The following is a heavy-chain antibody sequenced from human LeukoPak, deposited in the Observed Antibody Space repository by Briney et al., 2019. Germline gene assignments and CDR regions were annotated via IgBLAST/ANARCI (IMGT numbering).Heavy chain of an antibody. CDR3: ARETARDSSGYYWDYFDY. V-gene: IGHV3-30*01. J-gene: IGHJ4*02. CDR1: GFTFSSYA. Sequence: GGSLRFSGAASGFTFSSYAMPWVRQAPGKGREGGAVISYDGSNKYYADSVKGRFTISRDNSQNTLYLQLNSLRAEDPAVYYCARETARDSSGYYWDYFDYWGQGPLVPVSS. CDR2: ISYDGSNK. D-gene: IGHD3-22*01.